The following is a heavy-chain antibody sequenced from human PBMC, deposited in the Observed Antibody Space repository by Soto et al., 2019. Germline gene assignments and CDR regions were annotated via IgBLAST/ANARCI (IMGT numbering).Heavy chain of an antibody. J-gene: IGHJ4*02. Sequence: EVQLLESGGGLVQPGGSLRLSCAASGFTFSSYAMSWVRQAPGKGLEWVSAISGSGGSTYYADSMKGRFTISRDNSKNTLYLQMNSLRAEDTAVYYCAKIHLSRFLEWFSRTWSDDYWGQGTLVTVSS. CDR3: AKIHLSRFLEWFSRTWSDDY. CDR1: GFTFSSYA. D-gene: IGHD3-3*01. CDR2: ISGSGGST. V-gene: IGHV3-23*01.